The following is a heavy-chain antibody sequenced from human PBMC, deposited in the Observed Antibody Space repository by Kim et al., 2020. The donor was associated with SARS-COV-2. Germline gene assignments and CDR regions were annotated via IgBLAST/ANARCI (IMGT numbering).Heavy chain of an antibody. CDR2: ISAYNGNT. CDR3: ARDIPLLWFGESFSYAFDI. V-gene: IGHV1-18*04. D-gene: IGHD3-10*01. CDR1: GYTFTSYG. J-gene: IGHJ3*02. Sequence: ASVKVSCKASGYTFTSYGISWVRQAPGQGLEWMGWISAYNGNTNYAQKLQGRVTMTTDTSTSTAYMELRSLRSDDTAVYYCARDIPLLWFGESFSYAFDIWGQGTMVPVSS.